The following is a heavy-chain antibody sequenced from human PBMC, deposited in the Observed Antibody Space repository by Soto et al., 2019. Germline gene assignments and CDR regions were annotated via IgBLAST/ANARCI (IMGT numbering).Heavy chain of an antibody. Sequence: EVQLVESGGGLVQPGGSLKLSCAASGFKFGSYSMNWVRQAPGKGLEWVSYISSSSSAIYYADSVKGQFTISRDNAKNSLYLQMNSLRAEDTAVYFCVRNTPSLGTDYWGQGTLVTVSS. CDR1: GFKFGSYS. J-gene: IGHJ4*02. CDR3: VRNTPSLGTDY. CDR2: ISSSSSAI. V-gene: IGHV3-48*01. D-gene: IGHD5-18*01.